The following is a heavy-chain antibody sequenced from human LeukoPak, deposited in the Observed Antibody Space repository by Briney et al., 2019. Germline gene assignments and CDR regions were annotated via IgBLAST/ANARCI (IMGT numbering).Heavy chain of an antibody. CDR3: ARDSRLVHDY. Sequence: ASVKVSCKASGYTSTGYYMHWVRQAPGQGLEWMGWINPNSGGTNYAQKFQGRVTMTRDMSISTAYMELSSLRSDDTAIYYCARDSRLVHDYWGQGTLVTVSS. CDR1: GYTSTGYY. D-gene: IGHD2-2*01. J-gene: IGHJ4*02. CDR2: INPNSGGT. V-gene: IGHV1-2*02.